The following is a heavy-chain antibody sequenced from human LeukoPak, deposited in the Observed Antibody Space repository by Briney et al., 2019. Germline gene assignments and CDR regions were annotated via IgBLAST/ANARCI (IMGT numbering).Heavy chain of an antibody. CDR2: ISYDGSNK. J-gene: IGHJ3*02. CDR3: ARRYYYDSLWAFDI. CDR1: GFTFSSYA. D-gene: IGHD3-22*01. Sequence: GGSLRLSCAASGFTFSSYAMHWVRQAPGKGLEWVAVISYDGSNKYYADSVKGRFTISRDNSKNTLYLQMNSLRAEDTAVYYCARRYYYDSLWAFDIWGQGTMVTVSS. V-gene: IGHV3-30*04.